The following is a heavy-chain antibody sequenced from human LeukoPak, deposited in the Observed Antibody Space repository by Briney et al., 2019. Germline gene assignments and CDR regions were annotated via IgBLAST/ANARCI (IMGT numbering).Heavy chain of an antibody. CDR3: ARSMVTTDRNFDH. Sequence: SETLSLTCTVSGGSISSSSYHWGWIRQPPGKGLEWIGTIYYSGSTYYSPSLTSRVTISLDTPKNQFSLSLNSVTAADTAVFYCARSMVTTDRNFDHWGQGTLVTVSS. J-gene: IGHJ4*02. CDR1: GGSISSSSYH. CDR2: IYYSGST. V-gene: IGHV4-39*07. D-gene: IGHD2-21*02.